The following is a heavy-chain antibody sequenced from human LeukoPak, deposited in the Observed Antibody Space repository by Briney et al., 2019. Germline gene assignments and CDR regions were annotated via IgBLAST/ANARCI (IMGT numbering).Heavy chain of an antibody. CDR3: VRNNAMDV. CDR1: GFIVSNNY. J-gene: IGHJ6*02. Sequence: GGSLRLSCAPSGFIVSNNYMTWVRQAPGKGLEWFSVIYSGGSTYYADSVKGRFTISRDNAKNSLYLQMSSLRAEDTALYYCVRNNAMDVWGQGTTVIVSS. V-gene: IGHV3-53*01. D-gene: IGHD2-8*01. CDR2: IYSGGST.